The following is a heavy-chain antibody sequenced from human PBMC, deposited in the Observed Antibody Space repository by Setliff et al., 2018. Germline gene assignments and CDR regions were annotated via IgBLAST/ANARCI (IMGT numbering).Heavy chain of an antibody. D-gene: IGHD1-26*01. CDR1: GFTFSVDR. CDR2: ISSSSRYI. Sequence: GSLRLSCEASGFTFSVDRMNWVRQAPGKGLEWVSSISSSSRYIQYADSVQGRFSISRDNAKNSLYLQMNSLRAEDTAVYYCTRDEALGTTPNYFNLWGQGTQVTVSS. J-gene: IGHJ4*02. V-gene: IGHV3-21*01. CDR3: TRDEALGTTPNYFNL.